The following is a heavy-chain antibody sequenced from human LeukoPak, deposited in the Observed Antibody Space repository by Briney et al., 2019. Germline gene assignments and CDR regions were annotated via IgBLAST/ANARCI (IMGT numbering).Heavy chain of an antibody. J-gene: IGHJ4*02. V-gene: IGHV3-23*01. D-gene: IGHD3-22*01. Sequence: SGGSLRLSCAASGFTFSTYAMSWVRQAPGKGLEWVSSISDNGYTTYYADSVRGGFTISRDNSKNTVYLQMIGLRAEDTAVYFCAKYYYDSSGYYDAAPLDSWGQGTLVTVFS. CDR3: AKYYYDSSGYYDAAPLDS. CDR1: GFTFSTYA. CDR2: ISDNGYTT.